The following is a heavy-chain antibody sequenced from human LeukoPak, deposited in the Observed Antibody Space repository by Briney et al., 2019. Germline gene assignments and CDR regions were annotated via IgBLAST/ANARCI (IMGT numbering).Heavy chain of an antibody. J-gene: IGHJ5*02. V-gene: IGHV3-23*01. CDR2: ISGSGGST. Sequence: PGGSLRLSCAASGFTFSSYAMSWVRQAPGKGLEWVSAISGSGGSTYYADSVKGRFTISRDNSKNTLYLQMNSLRAEDTAVYYCAKTQNWDLSRRGGWFDPWGQGTLVTVSS. CDR1: GFTFSSYA. CDR3: AKTQNWDLSRRGGWFDP. D-gene: IGHD7-27*01.